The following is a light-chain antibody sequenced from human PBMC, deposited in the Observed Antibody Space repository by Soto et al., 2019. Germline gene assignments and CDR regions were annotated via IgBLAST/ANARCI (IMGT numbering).Light chain of an antibody. CDR3: QQYGSSPT. CDR2: GAS. CDR1: QSVGTSY. J-gene: IGKJ1*01. Sequence: EIVLTQSPGTLSLSPGERATLSCRASQSVGTSYLSWYQQKPGQAPRLLIYGASSRATGFPDRFSGSGSGTDFTLTISRLEPEDSAVYYCQQYGSSPTFGQGTKVEIQ. V-gene: IGKV3-20*01.